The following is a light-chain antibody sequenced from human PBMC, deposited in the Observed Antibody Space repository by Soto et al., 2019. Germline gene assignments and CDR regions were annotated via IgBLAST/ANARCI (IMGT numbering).Light chain of an antibody. CDR2: DAS. V-gene: IGLV2-11*01. Sequence: QSALTQPRSVSGSPGQSVTMSCTGTSSDVGGYNYVSWYQQHPGKAPKLMIYDASKRPSGVPDRFSGSKSGNTASLTISGLQAEDEADYYCCSYAGRYTYVFGSGTKVTVL. CDR3: CSYAGRYTYV. CDR1: SSDVGGYNY. J-gene: IGLJ1*01.